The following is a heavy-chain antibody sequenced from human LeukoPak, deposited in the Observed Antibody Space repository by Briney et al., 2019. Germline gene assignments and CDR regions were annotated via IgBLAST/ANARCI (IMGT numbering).Heavy chain of an antibody. CDR2: INPNSGGT. V-gene: IGHV1-2*02. CDR3: ARDFKSNAFDI. Sequence: ASVKVSCKSSGYTFTGYYMHWVRQAPGQGLEWMGWINPNSGGTNNAQKFQGRVTMTRDTSISTTYMELNRLRSDDTAVYYCARDFKSNAFDIWGQGTMVTVSS. CDR1: GYTFTGYY. J-gene: IGHJ3*02.